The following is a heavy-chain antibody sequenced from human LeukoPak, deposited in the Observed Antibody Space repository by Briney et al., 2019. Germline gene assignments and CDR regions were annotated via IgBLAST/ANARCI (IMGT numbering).Heavy chain of an antibody. J-gene: IGHJ4*02. Sequence: PGGSLRPSCAASGFTFSSYAVSWVRQAPGKGLEWIGEINHSGSTNYNPSLKSRVIISVDTSKNQFSLKLSSVTAADTAVYYCARSMAYCSSTSCSLFDYWGQGTLVTVSS. V-gene: IGHV4-34*01. CDR1: GFTFSSYA. D-gene: IGHD2-2*01. CDR2: INHSGST. CDR3: ARSMAYCSSTSCSLFDY.